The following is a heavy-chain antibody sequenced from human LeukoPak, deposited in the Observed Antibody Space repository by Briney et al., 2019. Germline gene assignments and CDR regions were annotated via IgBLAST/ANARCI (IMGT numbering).Heavy chain of an antibody. CDR2: INPNSGGT. CDR3: ATDPNLRGDFDY. V-gene: IGHV1-2*02. D-gene: IGHD3-10*01. CDR1: GYTFTGYY. Sequence: ASVKVSCKASGYTFTGYYMHGVRQAPGQGLDGMGCINPNSGGTNYAQKFQGRVTMTRDTSISTAYMELSRLRSDDTAVYYCATDPNLRGDFDYWGQGTLVTVSS. J-gene: IGHJ4*02.